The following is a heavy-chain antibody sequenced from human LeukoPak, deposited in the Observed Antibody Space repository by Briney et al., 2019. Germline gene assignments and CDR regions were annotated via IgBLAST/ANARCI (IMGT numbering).Heavy chain of an antibody. Sequence: GGSLRLSCAASGFTFSSYEMNWVRQAPGKGLEWVSYISSSGSTIYYADSVKGRFTISRDNAQNSLYLQMNSLRAEDTAVYYCARSGDYEDNYWGQGTLVTVSS. J-gene: IGHJ4*02. CDR2: ISSSGSTI. CDR1: GFTFSSYE. D-gene: IGHD4-17*01. CDR3: ARSGDYEDNY. V-gene: IGHV3-48*03.